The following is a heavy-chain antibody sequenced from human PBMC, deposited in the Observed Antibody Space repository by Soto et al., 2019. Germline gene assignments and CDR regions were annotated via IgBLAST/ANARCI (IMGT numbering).Heavy chain of an antibody. CDR3: AGELGTFCFDH. CDR1: AGSIRSGDYY. V-gene: IGHV4-30-4*01. D-gene: IGHD7-27*01. Sequence: KPSETLSLTCTVSAGSIRSGDYYWTWIRQPPGKGLEWIGYIDHSGSAYYNPSLKSRATISIDTSNNQFSLKMTSVTAAETAVYYCAGELGTFCFDHLGKGTLVTVSS. J-gene: IGHJ4*02. CDR2: IDHSGSA.